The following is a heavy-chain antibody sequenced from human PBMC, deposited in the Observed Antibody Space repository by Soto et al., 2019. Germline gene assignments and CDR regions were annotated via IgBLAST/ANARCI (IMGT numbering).Heavy chain of an antibody. V-gene: IGHV4-59*01. J-gene: IGHJ4*02. CDR2: IYYSGST. CDR1: GDSSSSYY. Sequence: SETLSLTCTVSGDSSSSYYWSCIRQPPGKGLEWIGYIYYSGSTNYNPSLKSRVTISVDTSKNQFSLKLTSVTAADTAVYYCARSNGDYGDYWSQGTPVTVSS. D-gene: IGHD4-17*01. CDR3: ARSNGDYGDY.